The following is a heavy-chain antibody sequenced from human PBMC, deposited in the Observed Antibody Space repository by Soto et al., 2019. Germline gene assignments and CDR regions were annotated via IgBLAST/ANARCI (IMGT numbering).Heavy chain of an antibody. CDR1: GGSFSGYY. CDR2: INHSGST. D-gene: IGHD2-2*01. V-gene: IGHV4-34*01. CDR3: AREIVVVPAARGWFDP. Sequence: PSETLSLTCAVYGGSFSGYYWSWIRQPPGKGLEWIGEINHSGSTNYNPSLKSRVTVSVDTSKNQFSLKLSSVTAADTAVYYCAREIVVVPAARGWFDPWGQGTLVTVSS. J-gene: IGHJ5*02.